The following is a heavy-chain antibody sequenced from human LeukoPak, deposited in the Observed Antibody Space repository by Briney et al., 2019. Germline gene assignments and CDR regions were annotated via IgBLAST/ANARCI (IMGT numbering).Heavy chain of an antibody. CDR3: ARERYCSSTSCYLFDY. CDR1: GFTFSSYA. J-gene: IGHJ4*02. V-gene: IGHV3-30-3*01. Sequence: GGSLRLSCAASGFTFSSYAMHWVRQAPGKGLERVAVISYDGSNKYYADSVKGRFTISRDNSKNTLYLQMNSLRAEDTAVYYCARERYCSSTSCYLFDYWGQGTLVTVSS. D-gene: IGHD2-2*01. CDR2: ISYDGSNK.